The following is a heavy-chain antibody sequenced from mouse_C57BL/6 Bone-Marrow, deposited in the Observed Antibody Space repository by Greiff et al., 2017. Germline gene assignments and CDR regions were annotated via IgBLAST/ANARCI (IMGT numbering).Heavy chain of an antibody. CDR3: TRDSFTCVAY. Sequence: EVKLVESGEGLVKPGGSLKLSCAASGFTFSSYAMSWVRQTPEKRLEWVAYISSGGDYIYYADTVKGRFTISRDNARNTLYLQMSSLKSEDTAMYYCTRDSFTCVAYWGQGTLVTVTA. V-gene: IGHV5-9-1*02. CDR2: ISSGGDYI. CDR1: GFTFSSYA. D-gene: IGHD1-1*01. J-gene: IGHJ3*01.